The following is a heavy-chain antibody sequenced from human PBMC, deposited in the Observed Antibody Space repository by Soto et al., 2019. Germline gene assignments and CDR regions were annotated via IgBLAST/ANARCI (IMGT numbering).Heavy chain of an antibody. CDR3: KKEARVGGFIITQPIDY. V-gene: IGHV3-9*01. CDR1: GFTFDDYA. D-gene: IGHD3-10*01. J-gene: IGHJ4*02. CDR2: ISWNSGSI. Sequence: GGSLRLSCAASGFTFDDYAMHWVRQAPGKGLEWVSGISWNSGSIGYADSVKGRFTISRDNAKNSLYLQMNSLRAEDTALYYCKKEARVGGFIITQPIDYGGQGPLATVSS.